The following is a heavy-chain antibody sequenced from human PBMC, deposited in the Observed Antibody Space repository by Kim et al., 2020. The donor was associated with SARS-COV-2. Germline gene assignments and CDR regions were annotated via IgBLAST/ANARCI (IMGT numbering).Heavy chain of an antibody. D-gene: IGHD2-15*01. Sequence: ASVKVSCKASGYTFTSYYMHWVRQAPGQGLEWMGIINPSGGSTSYAQKFQGRVTMTRDTSTSTVYMELSSLRSEDTAVYYCARGRRGVYCSGGSCYSDWFDPWGQGTLVTVSS. CDR1: GYTFTSYY. CDR2: INPSGGST. V-gene: IGHV1-46*01. J-gene: IGHJ5*02. CDR3: ARGRRGVYCSGGSCYSDWFDP.